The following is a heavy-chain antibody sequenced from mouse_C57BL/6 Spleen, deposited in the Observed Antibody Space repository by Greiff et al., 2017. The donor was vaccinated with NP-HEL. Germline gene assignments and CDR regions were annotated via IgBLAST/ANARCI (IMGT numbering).Heavy chain of an antibody. CDR3: AREGIYDGYYDFDY. J-gene: IGHJ2*01. D-gene: IGHD2-3*01. Sequence: VQVVESGGGLVKPGGSLKLSCAASGFTFSDYGMHWVRQAPEKGLEWVAYISSGSSTIYYADTVKGRFTISRDNAKNTLFLQMTSLRSEDTAMYYCAREGIYDGYYDFDYWGQGTTLTVSS. CDR2: ISSGSSTI. CDR1: GFTFSDYG. V-gene: IGHV5-17*01.